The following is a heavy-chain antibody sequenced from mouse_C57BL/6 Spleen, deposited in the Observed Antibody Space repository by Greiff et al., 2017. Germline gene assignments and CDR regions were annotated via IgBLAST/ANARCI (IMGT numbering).Heavy chain of an antibody. D-gene: IGHD1-1*01. CDR1: GFNIKDDY. V-gene: IGHV14-4*01. CDR3: TTAPLYGSRGGDY. CDR2: IDPENGDT. J-gene: IGHJ2*01. Sequence: VQLQQSGAELVRPGASVKLSCTASGFNIKDDYMHWVKQRPEQGLEWIGWIDPENGDTAYASKFQGKATITADTSSNTAYLQLSSLTSEDTAVYYCTTAPLYGSRGGDYWGQGTTLTVSS.